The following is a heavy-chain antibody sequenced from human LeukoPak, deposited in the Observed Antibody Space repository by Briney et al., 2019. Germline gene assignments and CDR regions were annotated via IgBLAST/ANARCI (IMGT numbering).Heavy chain of an antibody. D-gene: IGHD2-2*01. Sequence: SETLSLTCTVSGGSISGYYWSWIRQPPGKGLEWIGYIYYSGSTNYNPSLKSRVTMSVDTSKNQFPLKLSSVTAADTAVYYCAGEAVVPAASDYWGPGTLVTVSS. V-gene: IGHV4-59*12. CDR3: AGEAVVPAASDY. CDR2: IYYSGST. J-gene: IGHJ4*02. CDR1: GGSISGYY.